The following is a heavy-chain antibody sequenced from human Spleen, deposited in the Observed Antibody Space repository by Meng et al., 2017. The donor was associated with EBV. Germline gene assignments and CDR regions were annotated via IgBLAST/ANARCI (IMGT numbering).Heavy chain of an antibody. CDR1: GYTFTVYY. J-gene: IGHJ4*02. Sequence: VQLVHSGAEVKNPGASVKVSCKASGYTFTVYYIHWVRQAPGQGLEWMGRINPNSGVTDYAQKFQGRVTMTRDTSISTAYLDLSRLRSDDTAVYYRATLDYGNYEFDYWGQGTLVTVSS. V-gene: IGHV1-2*06. CDR3: ATLDYGNYEFDY. D-gene: IGHD4-11*01. CDR2: INPNSGVT.